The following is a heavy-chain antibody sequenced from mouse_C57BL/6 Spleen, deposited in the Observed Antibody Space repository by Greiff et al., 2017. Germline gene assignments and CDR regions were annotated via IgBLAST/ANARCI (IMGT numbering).Heavy chain of an antibody. V-gene: IGHV1-61*01. J-gene: IGHJ4*01. CDR3: AEKGDYSNSYAMDF. CDR1: GYTFTSYW. CDR2: IYPSDSET. Sequence: QVQLQQPGAELVRPGSSVKLSCKASGYTFTSYWMDWVKQRPGQGLEWIGNIYPSDSETYYNQKFKDKATLTVDKSSSTAYMQISSLTSEDSAVYYCAEKGDYSNSYAMDFWGPGTSVTVSS. D-gene: IGHD2-5*01.